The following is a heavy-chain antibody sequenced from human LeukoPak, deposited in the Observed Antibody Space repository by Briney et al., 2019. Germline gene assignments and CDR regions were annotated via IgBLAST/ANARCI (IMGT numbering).Heavy chain of an antibody. V-gene: IGHV4-39*01. CDR3: VAEEYGTGSYYKSSV. CDR2: IHYTRSYSGTM. D-gene: IGHD3-10*01. J-gene: IGHJ4*02. CDR1: AGSIGSDALY. Sequence: SETLSLTCTVSAGSIGSDALYWGWIRQSPGKGLEWIGSIHYTRSYSGTMYYDPSLESRVTVSTDRSKNLCSLKLTSVTAADTAVYYCVAEEYGTGSYYKSSVWGKGTLVTVSS.